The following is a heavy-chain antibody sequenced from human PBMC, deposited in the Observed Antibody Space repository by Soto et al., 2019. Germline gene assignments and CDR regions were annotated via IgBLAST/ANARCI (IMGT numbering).Heavy chain of an antibody. CDR1: GYAFTTYG. Sequence: QVHLVQSGAEVKKPGASVKVSCQGSGYAFTTYGITWVRQAPGQGLEWMGWISAHNGNTNYAQKLQGRVTVTRDTSTSTAYMELRSLRYDDPAVYYCARGRYVDYWGQGALVTVSS. J-gene: IGHJ4*02. CDR3: ARGRYVDY. V-gene: IGHV1-18*01. CDR2: ISAHNGNT. D-gene: IGHD1-1*01.